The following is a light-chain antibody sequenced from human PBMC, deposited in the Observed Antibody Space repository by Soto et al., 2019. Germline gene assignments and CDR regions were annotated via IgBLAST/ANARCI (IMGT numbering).Light chain of an antibody. CDR2: GVS. CDR1: ESIRT. J-gene: IGKJ4*01. Sequence: VLAQSPGTLCFPLGEGATVSCRASESIRTLAWYKQKPGQAPRLLIFGVSRRATGVPERFSGSGSGTDYTLTINRLEPEDFAVYYCQQYGSLPLNCGGGTKGDIK. V-gene: IGKV3-20*01. CDR3: QQYGSLPLN.